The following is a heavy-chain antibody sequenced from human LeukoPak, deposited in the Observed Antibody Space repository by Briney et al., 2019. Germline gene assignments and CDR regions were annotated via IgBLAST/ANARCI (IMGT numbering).Heavy chain of an antibody. CDR2: ISAYDGNT. V-gene: IGHV1-18*04. D-gene: IGHD1-26*01. CDR1: GYTFTTYG. J-gene: IGHJ5*02. CDR3: ARDVVRVGNNWFDP. Sequence: ASVKVSCKASGYTFTTYGISWVRQAPGQGLEWMGWISAYDGNTNYAQKFQDRITMTTDTSTSTAYMELRSLRSDDTAVYYCARDVVRVGNNWFDPWGQGTLVTVSS.